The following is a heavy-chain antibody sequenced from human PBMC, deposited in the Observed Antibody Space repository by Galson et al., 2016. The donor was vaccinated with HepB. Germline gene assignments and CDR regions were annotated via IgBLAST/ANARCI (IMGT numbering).Heavy chain of an antibody. J-gene: IGHJ6*02. D-gene: IGHD3-16*01. Sequence: SLRLSCAASGFTFSTYAMHWVRQAPGKGLEWVAGISFDGSNKYYADSVKGRFTISGDNSKNTLYLQMNSLRPEDTAVHYCARSRGYYYYAMDVWGQGTTVTVPS. CDR2: ISFDGSNK. CDR3: ARSRGYYYYAMDV. V-gene: IGHV3-30-3*01. CDR1: GFTFSTYA.